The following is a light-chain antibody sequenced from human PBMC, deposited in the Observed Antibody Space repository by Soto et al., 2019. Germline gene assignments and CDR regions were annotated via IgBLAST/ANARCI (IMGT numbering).Light chain of an antibody. J-gene: IGKJ1*01. CDR3: QQYAHLPIT. V-gene: IGKV3-20*01. Sequence: PGDRATLSCRASQRLGSGYLAWYQQKAGQAPRLLIYDATSGATGIPDRFSGSGSGTDFALTISRVEAEDFAVYYCQQYAHLPITFGQGTKVEI. CDR2: DAT. CDR1: QRLGSGY.